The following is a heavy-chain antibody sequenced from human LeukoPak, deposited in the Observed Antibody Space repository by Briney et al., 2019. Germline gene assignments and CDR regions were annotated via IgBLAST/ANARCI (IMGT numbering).Heavy chain of an antibody. D-gene: IGHD5-18*01. CDR2: IYHNAIT. Sequence: SETLSLTCSVSGGSISSSTYYWTWIRQPPGKGLEWIGSIYHNAITYSKPSLRSRVTISVDTSKGQFSLKLSSVTAADTAVYYCAKGAVAGRGYSYTDSWGQGALVTVSS. J-gene: IGHJ4*02. V-gene: IGHV4-39*07. CDR1: GGSISSSTYY. CDR3: AKGAVAGRGYSYTDS.